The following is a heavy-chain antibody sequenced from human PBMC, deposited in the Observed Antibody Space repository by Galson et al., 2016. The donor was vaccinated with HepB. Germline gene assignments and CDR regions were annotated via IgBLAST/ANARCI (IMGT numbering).Heavy chain of an antibody. J-gene: IGHJ2*01. CDR3: ARLRRTWYFDI. CDR1: GFTFSNFC. CDR2: ICSGSSPYI. D-gene: IGHD4-17*01. Sequence: SLRLSCAASGFTFSNFCVNWVRQAPGKGLEWVSSICSGSSPYIYYEKSVKGRFTISRDDSKNSLYLQMNSLRAEDTGVYYCARLRRTWYFDIWGRVTLVTVSS. V-gene: IGHV3-21*01.